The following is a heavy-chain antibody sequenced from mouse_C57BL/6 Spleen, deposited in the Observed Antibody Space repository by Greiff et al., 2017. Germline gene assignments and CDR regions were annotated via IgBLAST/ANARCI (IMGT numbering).Heavy chain of an antibody. V-gene: IGHV5-12*01. J-gene: IGHJ3*01. CDR3: ARHGFLAY. CDR1: GFTFSDYY. CDR2: ISNGGGGT. Sequence: EVQLVESGGGLVQPGGSLKLSCAASGFTFSDYYMYWVRQTPEKRLEWVAYISNGGGGTYYPDTVKGRFTISRDNAKNTLYLQMSRLKSEDTAMYYCARHGFLAYWGQGTLVTVSA.